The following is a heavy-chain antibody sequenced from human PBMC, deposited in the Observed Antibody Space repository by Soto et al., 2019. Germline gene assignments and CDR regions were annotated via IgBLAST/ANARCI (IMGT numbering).Heavy chain of an antibody. D-gene: IGHD3-3*01. CDR2: ISSSSSYI. CDR3: ARDPGSYDFYD. J-gene: IGHJ4*02. CDR1: GFTFSSYS. Sequence: GGSLRLSCAASGFTFSSYSMNWVRQAPGKGLEWVSSISSSSSYIYYADSVKGRFTISRDNAKNSLCLQMNSLRAEDTAVYYCARDPGSYDFYDWGQGTLVTVSS. V-gene: IGHV3-21*01.